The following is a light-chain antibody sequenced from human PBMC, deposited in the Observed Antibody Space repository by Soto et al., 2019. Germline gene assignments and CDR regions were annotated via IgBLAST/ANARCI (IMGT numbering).Light chain of an antibody. V-gene: IGKV3-20*01. J-gene: IGKJ4*01. CDR3: QQYGSLPLT. CDR1: QSVTWY. CDR2: GAFGAS. Sequence: EIVLTQSPATLSLSPGERATLSCRASQSVTWYLAWYQQKPGQAPRLLMYGAFGASSRATGIPDRFSASGSGTDFALTISRLEPEDFAVYYCQQYGSLPLTFGGGTRVEIK.